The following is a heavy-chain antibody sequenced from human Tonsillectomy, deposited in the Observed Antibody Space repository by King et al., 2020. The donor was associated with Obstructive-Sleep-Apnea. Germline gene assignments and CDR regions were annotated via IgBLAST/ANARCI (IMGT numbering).Heavy chain of an antibody. CDR3: STQFVIGLFGY. Sequence: VQLVESGGGLVKTGGSLRLSCAASGFTFSDAWMTWVRQAPGKGLEWVGHVKGKTDGGTEDYAAPVKGRFTISRDDSKDTLYLKMNSLKTEDTALYYCSTQFVIGLFGYWGQGTLVTVSS. CDR2: VKGKTDGGTE. CDR1: GFTFSDAW. D-gene: IGHD2/OR15-2a*01. J-gene: IGHJ4*02. V-gene: IGHV3-15*01.